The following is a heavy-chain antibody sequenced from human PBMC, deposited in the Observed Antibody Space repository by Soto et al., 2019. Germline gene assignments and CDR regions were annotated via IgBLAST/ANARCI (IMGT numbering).Heavy chain of an antibody. Sequence: PSETLSLTCTVSGGSISNGNYYWSWIRQHPGKGLEWIGYIYFSGRTYYNPSLKSRVTISADTSKNQFSLKLTSVTAADTAVYYCARDRYGEFLFDPWGQGTLVTVSS. CDR2: IYFSGRT. V-gene: IGHV4-31*03. CDR3: ARDRYGEFLFDP. CDR1: GGSISNGNYY. D-gene: IGHD3-10*01. J-gene: IGHJ5*02.